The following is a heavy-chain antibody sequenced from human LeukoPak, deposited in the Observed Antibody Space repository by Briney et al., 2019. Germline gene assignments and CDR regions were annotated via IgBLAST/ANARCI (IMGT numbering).Heavy chain of an antibody. D-gene: IGHD1-26*01. Sequence: ASVKVSCKASGGTFSSYAISWVRQAPGQGLEWMGGIIPIFGTANYAQKFQGRVTITADESMSTAYMELSSLRSEDTAVYYCARVLIVGATTPLGYWGQGTLVTVSS. CDR3: ARVLIVGATTPLGY. V-gene: IGHV1-69*13. CDR1: GGTFSSYA. CDR2: IIPIFGTA. J-gene: IGHJ4*02.